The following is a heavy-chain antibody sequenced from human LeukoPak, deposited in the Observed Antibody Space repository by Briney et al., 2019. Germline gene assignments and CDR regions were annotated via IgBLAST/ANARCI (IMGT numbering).Heavy chain of an antibody. CDR1: GFTFSSYS. V-gene: IGHV3-21*01. CDR2: ISSSSSYI. CDR3: ARRFTLVRGVMGYYYMDV. D-gene: IGHD3-10*01. J-gene: IGHJ6*03. Sequence: PGGSLRLSCAASGFTFSSYSMNWVRQAPGKGLEWVSSISSSSSYIYYADSVKGRFTISRDNAKNSLYLQMNSLRAEDTAVYYCARRFTLVRGVMGYYYMDVWGKGTTVTVSS.